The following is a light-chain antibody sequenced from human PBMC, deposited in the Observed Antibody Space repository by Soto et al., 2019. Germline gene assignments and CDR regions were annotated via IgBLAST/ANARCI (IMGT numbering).Light chain of an antibody. Sequence: EIVLTQSPATLSVSPGERATLSCRASQSVSSNLAWYQQKPGQAPRLLIYGASTRATGIPARFSGSGSGTEFTLTISSLQSEDFAVYYCQQYNTWPKTFGQGTTV. CDR2: GAS. CDR3: QQYNTWPKT. CDR1: QSVSSN. V-gene: IGKV3-15*01. J-gene: IGKJ1*01.